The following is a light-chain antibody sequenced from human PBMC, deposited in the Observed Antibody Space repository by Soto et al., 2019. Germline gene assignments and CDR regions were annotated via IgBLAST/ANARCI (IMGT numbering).Light chain of an antibody. CDR2: STS. CDR3: LLYYGGQWE. V-gene: IGLV7-43*01. CDR1: TGAVTSGYY. J-gene: IGLJ3*02. Sequence: QTVVTQEPSLTVSPGGTVTLTCASSTGAVTSGYYPNWFQQKPGQAPRALIYSTSNEHSWTPARFSGSLLGGKAALTLSGVQPEDEAEYYCLLYYGGQWEFGGGTKVTVL.